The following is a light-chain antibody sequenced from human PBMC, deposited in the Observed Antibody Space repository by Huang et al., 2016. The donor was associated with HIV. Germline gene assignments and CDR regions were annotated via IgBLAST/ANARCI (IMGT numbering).Light chain of an antibody. CDR3: QQYKSYPWT. CDR1: EDISNY. V-gene: IGKV1-8*01. J-gene: IGKJ1*01. Sequence: IRITQSPSSLSASTGDRVTIACRASEDISNYLAWFQQKPGRAPKLLIYAASTLQYGVPSRFSGNVSATDFTLTIACLQSEDFATYYCQQYKSYPWTFGQGTQLEI. CDR2: AAS.